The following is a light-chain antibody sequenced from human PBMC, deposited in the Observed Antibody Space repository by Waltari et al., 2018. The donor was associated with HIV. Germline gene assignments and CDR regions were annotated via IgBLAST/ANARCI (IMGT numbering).Light chain of an antibody. Sequence: QSALTQPASVSGSPGPSITISCTGTSSNVGSDDLVSWYQQHPGEAPKLIIYEATKRPSGVSNRVSGSKSGNTASLTISGLQAEDEADYYCCSCPRSGIRYVFGTGTKVTVL. CDR1: SSNVGSDDL. V-gene: IGLV2-23*01. CDR3: CSCPRSGIRYV. J-gene: IGLJ1*01. CDR2: EAT.